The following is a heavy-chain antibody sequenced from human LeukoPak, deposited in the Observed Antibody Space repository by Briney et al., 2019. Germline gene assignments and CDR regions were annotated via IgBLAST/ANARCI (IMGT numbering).Heavy chain of an antibody. D-gene: IGHD6-13*01. V-gene: IGHV3-23*01. J-gene: IGHJ4*02. CDR2: ISGSGGGT. CDR3: AKYSSSWYYFDY. CDR1: GFTFSSYA. Sequence: PGGSLRLSCAASGFTFSSYAMGWVRQAPGKGLEWVSAISGSGGGTYYVDSVKGRFTISRDNSKNTLYLQMNSLRAEDTAVYYRAKYSSSWYYFDYWGQGTLVTVSS.